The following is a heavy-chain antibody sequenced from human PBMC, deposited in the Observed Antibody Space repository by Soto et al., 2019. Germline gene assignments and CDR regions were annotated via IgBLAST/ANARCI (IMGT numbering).Heavy chain of an antibody. D-gene: IGHD6-13*01. Sequence: ASVKVSCKASGYTFTSYAMHWVRQAPGQRLEWMGWINAGNGNTKYSQKFQGRVTITRDTSASTAYMELSSLRSEDTAVYYCARRLEQQLLPVRDQDLYPFDYWGQGTLVTVSS. CDR1: GYTFTSYA. CDR3: ARRLEQQLLPVRDQDLYPFDY. J-gene: IGHJ4*02. V-gene: IGHV1-3*01. CDR2: INAGNGNT.